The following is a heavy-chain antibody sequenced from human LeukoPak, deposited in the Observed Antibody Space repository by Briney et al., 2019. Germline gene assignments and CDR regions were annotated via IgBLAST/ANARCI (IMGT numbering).Heavy chain of an antibody. D-gene: IGHD1-1*01. Sequence: GGSLRLPCTASGFTFGDYAMSWVRQAPGKGLEWVGFIRSKAYGGTTEYAASVKGRFTISRDDSKSIAYLQMNSLKTEDTAVYYCTRGELEVDYWGQGTLVTVSS. CDR2: IRSKAYGGTT. CDR1: GFTFGDYA. J-gene: IGHJ4*02. CDR3: TRGELEVDY. V-gene: IGHV3-49*04.